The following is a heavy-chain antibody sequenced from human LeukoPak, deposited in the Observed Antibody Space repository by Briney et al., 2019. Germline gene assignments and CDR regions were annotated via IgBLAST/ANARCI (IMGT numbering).Heavy chain of an antibody. CDR3: AKVVAWVDY. V-gene: IGHV3-23*01. Sequence: TGGSLRLSCAASGFNFSSYSMSWVRQAPGKGLEWVSGISDSGSSTYYADSVKGRFTISRDNSKNTMYLQMNSLRAEDTAVYYCAKVVAWVDYWGQGTLVTVSS. J-gene: IGHJ4*02. CDR1: GFNFSSYS. CDR2: ISDSGSST. D-gene: IGHD2-15*01.